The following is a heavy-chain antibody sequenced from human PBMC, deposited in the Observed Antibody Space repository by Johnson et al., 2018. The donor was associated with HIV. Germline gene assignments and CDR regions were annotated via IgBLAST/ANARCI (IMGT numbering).Heavy chain of an antibody. D-gene: IGHD3-10*02. CDR1: GFTFSSYW. J-gene: IGHJ3*02. V-gene: IGHV3-7*02. Sequence: VQLVESGGGLVQPGGSLRLSCAASGFTFSSYWMSWVRQAPGKGLEWVANIKQDGSEKYYVDSVKGRFTISRDNSKNTLYLQMNSLRAEDTAMYYCAKANYYVYAFDIWGQGTMVTVSS. CDR2: IKQDGSEK. CDR3: AKANYYVYAFDI.